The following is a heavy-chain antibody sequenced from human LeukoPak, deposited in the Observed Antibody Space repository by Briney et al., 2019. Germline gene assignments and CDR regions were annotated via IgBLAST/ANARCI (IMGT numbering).Heavy chain of an antibody. CDR2: IYYSGST. CDR1: GGSISSYY. CDR3: ARIDYDSSGYFQDAFDI. V-gene: IGHV4-59*01. Sequence: SETLSLTCTVSGGSISSYYWSWIRQPPGKGLEWIGYIYYSGSTNYNPSLKSRVTISVDTSKNQFSLKLSSVTAADTAVYYCARIDYDSSGYFQDAFDIWGQGTMVTVSS. J-gene: IGHJ3*02. D-gene: IGHD3-22*01.